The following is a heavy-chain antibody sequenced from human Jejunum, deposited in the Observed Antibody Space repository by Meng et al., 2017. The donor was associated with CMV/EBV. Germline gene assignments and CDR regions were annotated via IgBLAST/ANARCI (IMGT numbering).Heavy chain of an antibody. CDR2: INPKTGGT. CDR3: SSAPGDY. CDR1: CSSFRDYY. D-gene: IGHD1-14*01. Sequence: SVQFSFKASCSSFRDYYMNWVRQAPGQGLEWMGWINPKTGGTDYAQKFQGRVTLTRDTSITTVYMELSNLKSDDSAVYYCSSAPGDYWGQGTLVTVSS. J-gene: IGHJ4*02. V-gene: IGHV1-2*02.